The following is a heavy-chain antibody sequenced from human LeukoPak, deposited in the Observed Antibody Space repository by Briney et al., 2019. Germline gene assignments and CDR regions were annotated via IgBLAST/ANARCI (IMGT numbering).Heavy chain of an antibody. V-gene: IGHV5-51*01. Sequence: GESLKISCKGSEKSFTFYWIGWVRQMTGKGPEWMGFIYPGDSDTRYSPSFQGQVTISVDKSISVAYLQWSSLKASDTAMYYCARLGLYNYDWYLDLWGQGTLVTVSS. J-gene: IGHJ2*01. CDR2: IYPGDSDT. D-gene: IGHD5-24*01. CDR1: EKSFTFYW. CDR3: ARLGLYNYDWYLDL.